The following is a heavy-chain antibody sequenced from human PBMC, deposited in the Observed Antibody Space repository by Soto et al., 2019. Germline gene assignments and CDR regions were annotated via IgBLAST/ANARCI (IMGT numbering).Heavy chain of an antibody. CDR1: GGSVSSGSYY. D-gene: IGHD2-2*01. CDR3: ARQGRCSISSCYDVGSPYNYFNP. Sequence: SETLSLTCTVSGGSVSSGSYYWSWIRQPPGKGLEWIGTIYYTGNIYYNPSLKSRVTISIDTSRNQFSLRLSSVTAADTAVYYCARQGRCSISSCYDVGSPYNYFNPWGQGTLVTVSS. CDR2: IYYTGNI. J-gene: IGHJ5*02. V-gene: IGHV4-39*01.